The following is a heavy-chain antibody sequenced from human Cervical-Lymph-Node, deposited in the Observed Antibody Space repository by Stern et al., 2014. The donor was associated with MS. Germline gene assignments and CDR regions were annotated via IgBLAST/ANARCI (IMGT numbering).Heavy chain of an antibody. CDR2: AWYDGSTA. CDR1: GFTFSSYG. V-gene: IGHV3-33*01. Sequence: QMQLVQSGGGVVQPGTSLRLSCAASGFTFSSYGMHGVRQAPGKGLEWVALAWYDGSTAYYTNSVKGRFTISRDNSKNTLFLQMNSLTAEDTAVYYCARGHIPYAYNYLFDYWGQGTLVTVSS. CDR3: ARGHIPYAYNYLFDY. D-gene: IGHD5-24*01. J-gene: IGHJ4*02.